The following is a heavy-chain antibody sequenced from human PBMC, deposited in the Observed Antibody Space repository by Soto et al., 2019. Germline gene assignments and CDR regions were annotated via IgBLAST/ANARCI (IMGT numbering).Heavy chain of an antibody. CDR3: ARDAGEGSGWSPGPVDY. J-gene: IGHJ4*02. V-gene: IGHV3-11*04. D-gene: IGHD6-19*01. Sequence: QVQLVESGGGLVKPGGSLRLSCAASGFTFSDYYMRWIRHAPGKGLEWVSYISSSGYSIYYADSVKGRFTISRDNAKNSLYLQMNSLRAEDTAVYYCARDAGEGSGWSPGPVDYWGKGTLVTASS. CDR1: GFTFSDYY. CDR2: ISSSGYSI.